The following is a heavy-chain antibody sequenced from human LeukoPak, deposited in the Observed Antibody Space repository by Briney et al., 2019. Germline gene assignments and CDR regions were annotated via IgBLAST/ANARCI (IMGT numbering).Heavy chain of an antibody. J-gene: IGHJ4*02. CDR2: IRSKANSYAT. CDR3: TRHEAYCGGDRQNPNLLYCGY. V-gene: IGHV3-73*01. D-gene: IGHD2-21*02. CDR1: GFTFSGSA. Sequence: GGSLRLSCAASGFTFSGSAMHWVRQASGKGLEWVGRIRSKANSYATAYAASVKGRFTISRDDSKNTAYLQMNSLKTEDTAVYYCTRHEAYCGGDRQNPNLLYCGYWGQGTLVTVSS.